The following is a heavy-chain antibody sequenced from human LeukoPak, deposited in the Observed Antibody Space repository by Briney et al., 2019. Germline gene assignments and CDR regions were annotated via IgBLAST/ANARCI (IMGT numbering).Heavy chain of an antibody. CDR2: IIPIFGTA. J-gene: IGHJ4*02. CDR3: ARSGYGGNSGDYFDY. Sequence: ASVKVSCKASGGTFSSYAISWVRQAPGQGLEWMGGIIPIFGTANYAQKFQGRVTITADESTSTAYMELSSLRSEYTAVYYCARSGYGGNSGDYFDYWGQGTLVTVSS. CDR1: GGTFSSYA. V-gene: IGHV1-69*13. D-gene: IGHD4-23*01.